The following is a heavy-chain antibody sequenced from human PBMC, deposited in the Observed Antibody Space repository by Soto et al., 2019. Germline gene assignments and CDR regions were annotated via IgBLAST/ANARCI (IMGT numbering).Heavy chain of an antibody. CDR1: GFTFSSYS. Sequence: EVQLVESGGGLVQPGGSLRLSCAASGFTFSSYSMNWVRQAPGKGLEWGSYISSSISTIYYADSVKGRFTISRDNAKNSLYLQMNSLRAEDTAVYYCARAPTVTTPMDVWGKGTTVTVSS. CDR3: ARAPTVTTPMDV. D-gene: IGHD4-17*01. J-gene: IGHJ6*03. V-gene: IGHV3-48*01. CDR2: ISSSISTI.